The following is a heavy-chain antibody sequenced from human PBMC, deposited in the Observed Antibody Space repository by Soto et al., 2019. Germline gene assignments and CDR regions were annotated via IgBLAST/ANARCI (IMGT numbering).Heavy chain of an antibody. J-gene: IGHJ4*02. CDR2: ITSTSDII. Sequence: GGSLRLSCAVSGFSFSSYSMNWVRQSPGKGLEWISYITSTSDIIYYADSVRGGFTVSRDNAKNSLYLHVHSLRGEDTAVYYCARRGGGDGIVYDYWGQGTLVTVSS. D-gene: IGHD2-21*02. CDR1: GFSFSSYS. CDR3: ARRGGGDGIVYDY. V-gene: IGHV3-48*01.